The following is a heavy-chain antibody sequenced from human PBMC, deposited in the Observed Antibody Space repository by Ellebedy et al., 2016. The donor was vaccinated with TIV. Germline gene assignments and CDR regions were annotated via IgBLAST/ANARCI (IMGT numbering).Heavy chain of an antibody. D-gene: IGHD2-8*02. CDR3: ARHFRTATQHCTAGVCYIPD. CDR2: IYYSGST. J-gene: IGHJ4*02. V-gene: IGHV4-59*01. Sequence: MPSETLSLTCTVSGGSISSYYWSWIRQPPGKGLEWIGYIYYSGSTNYNPSLKSRVTISVDTSKNQFSLNLSSVTAAETAVYYCARHFRTATQHCTAGVCYIPDWGQGILVTVSS. CDR1: GGSISSYY.